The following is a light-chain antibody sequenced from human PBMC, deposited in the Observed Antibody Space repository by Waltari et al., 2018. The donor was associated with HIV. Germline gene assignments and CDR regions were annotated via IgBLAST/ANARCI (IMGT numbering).Light chain of an antibody. CDR1: NIGSKG. CDR3: QVWDSSTDLRV. J-gene: IGLJ2*01. CDR2: DDS. V-gene: IGLV3-21*02. Sequence: SYVLTQPPSVSVAPGQTARITCGGNNIGSKGVHWYQQKPSQAPVLVVYDDSDRPLGIPERFSGSSSWNTATLTISRVEAGDEADFYCQVWDSSTDLRVFGGGTKLTVL.